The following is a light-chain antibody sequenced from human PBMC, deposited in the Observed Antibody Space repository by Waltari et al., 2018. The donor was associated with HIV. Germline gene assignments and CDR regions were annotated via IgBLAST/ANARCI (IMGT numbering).Light chain of an antibody. CDR2: RNN. CDR1: SSNIGSNY. J-gene: IGLJ3*02. V-gene: IGLV1-47*01. Sequence: QSVLTQPPSASGTPGQRVTISCSGSSSNIGSNYVYWYQQLPGTAPKLLIYRNNHRPSGVPYRFSGSKSGTSASLAISGLRSEDEADYYGAAWNDSLSGRVFGGGTKLTVL. CDR3: AAWNDSLSGRV.